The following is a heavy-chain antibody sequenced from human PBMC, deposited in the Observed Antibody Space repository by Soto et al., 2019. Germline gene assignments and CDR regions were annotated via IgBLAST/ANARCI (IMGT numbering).Heavy chain of an antibody. V-gene: IGHV4-34*01. D-gene: IGHD1-26*01. CDR1: GGSFSGYY. J-gene: IGHJ3*02. Sequence: SETLSLTCAVYGGSFSGYYWSWIRQPPGKGLEWIGEINHSGSTNYNPSLKSRVTISVDTSKNQFSLKLSSVTAADTAVYYCARGRGSGSYYGAFDIWGQGTRVTVSS. CDR2: INHSGST. CDR3: ARGRGSGSYYGAFDI.